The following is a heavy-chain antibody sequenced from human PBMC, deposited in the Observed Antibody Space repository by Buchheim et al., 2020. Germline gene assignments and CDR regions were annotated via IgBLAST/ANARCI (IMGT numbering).Heavy chain of an antibody. J-gene: IGHJ4*02. Sequence: EVQLVESGGDLVQTGGSLRLSCAASGFTFSNSWMTWVRQAPGKGLEWVANIKQDGSEKHYLDSVKGRFIISSDNANNALYLQMNSLRVDDTAIYYCSRDPVRGDNYNFDHWGQGTL. CDR2: IKQDGSEK. D-gene: IGHD5-24*01. CDR1: GFTFSNSW. CDR3: SRDPVRGDNYNFDH. V-gene: IGHV3-7*01.